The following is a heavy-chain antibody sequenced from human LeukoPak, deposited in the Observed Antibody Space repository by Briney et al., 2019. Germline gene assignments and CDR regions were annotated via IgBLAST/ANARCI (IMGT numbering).Heavy chain of an antibody. CDR3: ARDDDSSGYYDAFDI. Sequence: PSETLSLTCAVYGGSFSGYYWSWIRQPPGKGLEWIGEINHSGSTNYNPSLKSRVTISVDTSKNQFSLKLSSVTAADTAVYYCARDDDSSGYYDAFDIWGQGTMVTVSS. J-gene: IGHJ3*02. CDR2: INHSGST. CDR1: GGSFSGYY. D-gene: IGHD3-22*01. V-gene: IGHV4-34*01.